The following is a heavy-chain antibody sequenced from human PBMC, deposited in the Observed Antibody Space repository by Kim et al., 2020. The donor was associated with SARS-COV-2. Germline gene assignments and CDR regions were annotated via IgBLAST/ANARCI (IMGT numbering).Heavy chain of an antibody. CDR3: ARHIVGAPFDY. D-gene: IGHD1-26*01. Sequence: SETLSLTCTVSGGSISSSSYYWGWIRQPPGNGLEWIGSIYYSGSTYYNPSLKSRVTISVDTSKNQFSLKLSSVTAADTAVYYCARHIVGAPFDYWGQGTLVTVSS. V-gene: IGHV4-39*01. CDR2: IYYSGST. J-gene: IGHJ4*02. CDR1: GGSISSSSYY.